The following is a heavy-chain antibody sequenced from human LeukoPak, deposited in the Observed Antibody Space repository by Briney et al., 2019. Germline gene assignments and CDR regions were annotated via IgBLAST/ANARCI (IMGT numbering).Heavy chain of an antibody. CDR1: GFTFSSYS. CDR3: ARDGIWARTTEQSDY. CDR2: ISSSSSYI. V-gene: IGHV3-21*01. D-gene: IGHD4-17*01. J-gene: IGHJ4*02. Sequence: PGGSLRLSCAASGFTFSSYSMSWVRQAPGKGLEWVSSISSSSSYIYYADSVKGRFTISRDNAKNSLYLQMNSLRAEDTAVYYCARDGIWARTTEQSDYWGQGTLVTVSS.